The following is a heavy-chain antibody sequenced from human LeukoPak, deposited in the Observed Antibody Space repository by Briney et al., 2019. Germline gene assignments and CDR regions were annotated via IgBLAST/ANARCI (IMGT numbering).Heavy chain of an antibody. CDR2: ISWDGGST. Sequence: GGSLRLSCAASGFTFDDYAMHWVRQAPGKGLEWVSLISWDGGSTYYADSVKGRFTISRDNSKNSLYLQMNSLRTEDTALYYCAKALSGGITGTTPLDYWGQGTLVTVSS. V-gene: IGHV3-43*01. CDR3: AKALSGGITGTTPLDY. D-gene: IGHD1-7*01. J-gene: IGHJ4*02. CDR1: GFTFDDYA.